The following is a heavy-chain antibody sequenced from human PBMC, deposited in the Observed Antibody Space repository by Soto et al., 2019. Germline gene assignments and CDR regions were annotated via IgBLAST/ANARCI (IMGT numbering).Heavy chain of an antibody. J-gene: IGHJ4*02. CDR2: LYTGTDT. CDR3: ERHSYTRACTGRLTDY. D-gene: IGHD5-18*01. Sequence: PGGSLRLSCAASGFTVSSTYMTWVRQAPGKGLEWVAILYTGTDTDYADSVKGRFTISRDSSKNTFYLQMNSLRAEETAMYFCERHSYTRACTGRLTDYWGQGTLVTVSS. V-gene: IGHV3-53*01. CDR1: GFTVSSTY.